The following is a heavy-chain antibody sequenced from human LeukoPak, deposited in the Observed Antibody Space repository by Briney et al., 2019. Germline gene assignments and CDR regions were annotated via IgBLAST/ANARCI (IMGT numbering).Heavy chain of an antibody. Sequence: NPSETLSLTFTVSGYSISSGYFWGWIRQPPGKGLEWIGTIYNSGSTYYNASLESRVTISVDTSKNQFSLKLSSVTAADTAVYYCARAYSSSWYFNWFDPWGQGTLVTVSS. CDR2: IYNSGST. J-gene: IGHJ5*02. V-gene: IGHV4-38-2*02. CDR1: GYSISSGYF. D-gene: IGHD6-13*01. CDR3: ARAYSSSWYFNWFDP.